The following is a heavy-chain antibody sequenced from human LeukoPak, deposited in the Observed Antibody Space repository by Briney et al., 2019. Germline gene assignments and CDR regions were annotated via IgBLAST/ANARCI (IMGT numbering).Heavy chain of an antibody. CDR1: GYTFTSYY. CDR2: ISPSGGGT. J-gene: IGHJ4*02. V-gene: IGHV1-46*01. Sequence: ASVKVSCKSSGYTFTSYYIHWVRQAPGQGLEWMGMISPSGGGTGYAQNFQGRVTMTRDTSTSTVYMELSSLRSEDTAVYFCARGGPQWLVLRKRFYFDSWGQGTLVTVSS. CDR3: ARGGPQWLVLRKRFYFDS. D-gene: IGHD6-19*01.